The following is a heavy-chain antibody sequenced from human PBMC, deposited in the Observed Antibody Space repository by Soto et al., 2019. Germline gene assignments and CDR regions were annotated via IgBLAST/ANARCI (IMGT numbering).Heavy chain of an antibody. CDR2: IYSDGTT. J-gene: IGHJ5*02. Sequence: PGGSLRLSCEASEFSVSSSYMSWVRQVPGKGLEWVSCIYSDGTTYYADSVKGRFTISRDNSKNTLYLQMTSLRADDTAVYYCARGHGVATTMGWFDPWGQGTLVTVSS. CDR1: EFSVSSSY. V-gene: IGHV3-53*01. D-gene: IGHD5-12*01. CDR3: ARGHGVATTMGWFDP.